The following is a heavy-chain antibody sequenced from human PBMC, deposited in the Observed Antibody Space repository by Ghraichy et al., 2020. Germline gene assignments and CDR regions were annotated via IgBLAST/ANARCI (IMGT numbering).Heavy chain of an antibody. CDR2: IWYTGST. CDR1: GGSISSTSYY. CDR3: ARHPWSYVVAFDI. J-gene: IGHJ3*02. V-gene: IGHV4-39*01. Sequence: SETLSLTCTVSGGSISSTSYYWGWIRQPPGKGLEWIGNIWYTGSTYYNPSLKSRVTISTDTSKNQFSLKLTSVTATDTALYYCARHPWSYVVAFDIWGQGTMVTVSS. D-gene: IGHD1-26*01.